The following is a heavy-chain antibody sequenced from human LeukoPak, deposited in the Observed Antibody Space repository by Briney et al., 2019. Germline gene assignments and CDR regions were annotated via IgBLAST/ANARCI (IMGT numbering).Heavy chain of an antibody. CDR1: GGSISSYY. V-gene: IGHV4-59*08. Sequence: AETLSLTCTVSGGSISSYYWSWLRQPPGEGLEWFGYIYYSGSTNYNPSLKSRVTISVDTSKNQFSLKLSSVTAADTAVYYCARHVNDGDYPLDYWGQGTLVTVSS. J-gene: IGHJ4*02. D-gene: IGHD4-17*01. CDR3: ARHVNDGDYPLDY. CDR2: IYYSGST.